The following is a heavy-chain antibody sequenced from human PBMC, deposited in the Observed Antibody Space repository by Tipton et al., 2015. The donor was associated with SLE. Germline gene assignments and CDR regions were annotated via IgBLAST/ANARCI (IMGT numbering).Heavy chain of an antibody. CDR1: RGSISSGDYY. CDR2: IYYSGST. CDR3: AILEMATSTVDY. D-gene: IGHD5-24*01. V-gene: IGHV4-30-4*01. J-gene: IGHJ4*02. Sequence: TLSLTCTVSRGSISSGDYYWSWIRQPPGKGLEWIGYIYYSGSTYYNPSLESRVTISVDTSKNQFSLKLSSVTAADTAVYYCAILEMATSTVDYWGQGTLVTVSS.